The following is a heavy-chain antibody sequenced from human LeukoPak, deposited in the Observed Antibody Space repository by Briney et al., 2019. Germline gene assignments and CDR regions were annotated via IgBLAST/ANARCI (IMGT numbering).Heavy chain of an antibody. CDR1: GFTFSSYG. V-gene: IGHV3-30*02. J-gene: IGHJ4*02. Sequence: PGGSLRLSCAASGFTFSSYGMHWVRQAPGKGLEWVAVIWYGGSNKYYADSVNGRFTISRDNSKNTLYLQMNSLRAEDTAVYYCAKDSAIYCSSTSCPGAFDYWGQGTLVTVSS. D-gene: IGHD2-2*01. CDR2: IWYGGSNK. CDR3: AKDSAIYCSSTSCPGAFDY.